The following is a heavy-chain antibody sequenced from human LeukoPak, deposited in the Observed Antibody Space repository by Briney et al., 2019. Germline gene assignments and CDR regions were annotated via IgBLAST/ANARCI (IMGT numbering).Heavy chain of an antibody. D-gene: IGHD2-2*01. Sequence: SETLSLTCAVYGGSFSGYYWSWIRQPPGKGLEWIGEINHSGSTNYNPSLKSRVTISVDTSKNQFSLKLSSVTAADTAVYYCARELVPAALYGMDVRGQGTTVTVSS. CDR1: GGSFSGYY. J-gene: IGHJ6*02. CDR2: INHSGST. CDR3: ARELVPAALYGMDV. V-gene: IGHV4-34*01.